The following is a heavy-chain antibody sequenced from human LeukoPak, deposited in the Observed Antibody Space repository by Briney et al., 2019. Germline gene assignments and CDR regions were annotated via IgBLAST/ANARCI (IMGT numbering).Heavy chain of an antibody. J-gene: IGHJ4*02. CDR1: GGSISSSSYY. Sequence: SQTLSLTCTVSGGSISSSSYYWGWIRRPPGKGLEWIGSIYYSGSTYYNPSLKSRVTTSVDTSKNQFSLKLSSVTAADTAVYYCARRSIFELGEPRGSFDYWGQGTLVTVSS. CDR2: IYYSGST. V-gene: IGHV4-39*01. D-gene: IGHD3-16*01. CDR3: ARRSIFELGEPRGSFDY.